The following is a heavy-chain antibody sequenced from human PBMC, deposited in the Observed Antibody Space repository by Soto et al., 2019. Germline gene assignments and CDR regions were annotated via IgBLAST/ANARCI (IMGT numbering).Heavy chain of an antibody. Sequence: QLQLQESGPGLVKPSETLSLTCTVSGGSISSDIHYWGWIRQPPGKGLEWIGTIYYSGNTYYNPSLWGRVTISMDTSTNQFPLRLTSVTAADTAVYYCARHTDCGSGSSCLGSDNMDTDAFDIWGQGTMVTVS. D-gene: IGHD3-10*01. J-gene: IGHJ3*02. CDR3: ARHTDCGSGSSCLGSDNMDTDAFDI. CDR2: IYYSGNT. CDR1: GGSISSDIHY. V-gene: IGHV4-39*01.